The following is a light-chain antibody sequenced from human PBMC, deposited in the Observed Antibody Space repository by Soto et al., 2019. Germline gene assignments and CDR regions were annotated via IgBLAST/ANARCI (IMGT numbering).Light chain of an antibody. J-gene: IGKJ1*01. CDR3: QHYGSLPRPWT. V-gene: IGKV3-20*01. CDR2: GAS. CDR1: QSVSSSF. Sequence: VLTQSPGTLSLSPGERATLSCRASQSVSSSFLSWYQQKPGQAPRLLIYGASSRATGISERFSGSGSGTDFTLTIARLEPEDFAVYYCQHYGSLPRPWTFGQGTKVDIK.